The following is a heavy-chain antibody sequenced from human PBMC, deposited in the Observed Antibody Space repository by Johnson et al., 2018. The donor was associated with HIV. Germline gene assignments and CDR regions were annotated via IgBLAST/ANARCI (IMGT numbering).Heavy chain of an antibody. D-gene: IGHD6-13*01. CDR1: GFAFSGYA. CDR3: ARGRYSSSWSMGEIDAFDI. J-gene: IGHJ3*02. Sequence: EVQLMESGGGVVQPGRSLRLSCAASGFAFSGYALHWVRQAPGKGLEWVSYISSSGNTIYSTDSLTGRLTISRDNAKNSLYLQMNRLRAEDTAVYYCARGRYSSSWSMGEIDAFDIWGQGTMVTVSS. CDR2: ISSSGNTI. V-gene: IGHV3-48*04.